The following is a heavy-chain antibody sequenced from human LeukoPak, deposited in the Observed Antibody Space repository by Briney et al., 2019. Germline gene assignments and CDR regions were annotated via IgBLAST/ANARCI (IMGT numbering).Heavy chain of an antibody. CDR2: IIPILGIA. D-gene: IGHD2-2*01. J-gene: IGHJ4*02. CDR1: GGTFSSYA. CDR3: AHHYCSSTSCYIFDY. Sequence: ASVKVSSKASGGTFSSYAISWVRQAPGQGLEWMGRIIPILGIANYAQKFQGRVTMTTDTSTSTAYMELRSLRSDDTAVYYCAHHYCSSTSCYIFDYWGQGALVSVSS. V-gene: IGHV1-69*04.